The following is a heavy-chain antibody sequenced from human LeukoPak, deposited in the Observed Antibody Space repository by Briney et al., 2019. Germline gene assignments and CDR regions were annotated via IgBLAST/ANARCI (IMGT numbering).Heavy chain of an antibody. CDR2: ISSSGSTI. CDR1: GFTFSDYY. Sequence: GGSLRLSCAASGFTFSDYYMSWIRLAPGKGLEWVSYISSSGSTIYYADSVKGRFTISRDNAKNSLYLQMNSLRAEDTAVYYCARGCSSTSCYSGAFDIWGQGTMVTVSS. CDR3: ARGCSSTSCYSGAFDI. J-gene: IGHJ3*02. D-gene: IGHD2-2*01. V-gene: IGHV3-11*04.